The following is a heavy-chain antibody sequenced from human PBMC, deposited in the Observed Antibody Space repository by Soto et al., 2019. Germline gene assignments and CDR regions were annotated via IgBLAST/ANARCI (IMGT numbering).Heavy chain of an antibody. CDR2: ISSKSVYI. CDR1: GGTIRSVS. Sequence: AGSLRLTCAASGGTIRSVSMNWICQAPGKGLEWVSLISSKSVYIYYKADLRPCFNIPGNNAQNSLNLQMNSLRAEDTAVYYCTRDASRDSSARGWFDPWGPGTLVTVSS. J-gene: IGHJ5*02. CDR3: TRDASRDSSARGWFDP. D-gene: IGHD6-13*01. V-gene: IGHV3-21*01.